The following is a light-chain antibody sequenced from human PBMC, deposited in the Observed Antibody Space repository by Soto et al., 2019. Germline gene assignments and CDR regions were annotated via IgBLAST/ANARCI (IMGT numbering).Light chain of an antibody. J-gene: IGLJ2*01. CDR2: SNN. Sequence: QSVLTQPPSASGTPGQTVFISCSGSSSNIGGTNYAYWYQQLPGAAPKLLMHSNNLRPSGVPERISGSKFGTAASLAISGLRSEDEAVYYCASWDDRLGAVIFGGGTKVTLL. CDR1: SSNIGGTNY. V-gene: IGLV1-47*02. CDR3: ASWDDRLGAVI.